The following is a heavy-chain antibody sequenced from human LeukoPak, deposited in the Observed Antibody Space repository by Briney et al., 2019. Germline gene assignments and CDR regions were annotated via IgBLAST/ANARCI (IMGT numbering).Heavy chain of an antibody. J-gene: IGHJ6*02. CDR3: ARELTADQPYGDYPIYYYYGMDV. CDR1: GYTFTSYG. D-gene: IGHD4-17*01. Sequence: GAAVKVSCKASGYTFTSYGISWVRQAPGQGLEWMGWISAYNDNTNYAQKLQGRVTMTTDTSTSTAYMELRSLRSDDTAVYYCARELTADQPYGDYPIYYYYGMDVWGQGTTVTVSS. CDR2: ISAYNDNT. V-gene: IGHV1-18*01.